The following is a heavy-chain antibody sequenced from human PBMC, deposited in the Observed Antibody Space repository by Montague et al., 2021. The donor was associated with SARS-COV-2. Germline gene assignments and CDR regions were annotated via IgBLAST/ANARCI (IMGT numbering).Heavy chain of an antibody. Sequence: SETLSLTCAVYGGSFTGYYWTWIRQPPGKGLEWIGEINHSGSSNYNPSLESRVTMSVDTSKNQFSLRLNSVSAADTAVYYCARAQVTIFGVFIRLRAAGAVDVWGQGTTVTVSS. CDR2: INHSGSS. D-gene: IGHD3-3*01. CDR3: ARAQVTIFGVFIRLRAAGAVDV. CDR1: GGSFTGYY. J-gene: IGHJ3*01. V-gene: IGHV4-34*01.